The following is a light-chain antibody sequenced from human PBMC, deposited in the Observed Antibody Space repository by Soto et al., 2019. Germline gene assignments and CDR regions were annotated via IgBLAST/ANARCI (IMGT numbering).Light chain of an antibody. CDR3: SSYAGSNNPNYV. Sequence: QSALTQPPSASGSPGQSVTISCTGTSSDVGGYNYVSWYQQHPGKAPKLMIYEVTKRPPGVPDRFSGSKSGNTASLTVSGLQAEDEADYYCSSYAGSNNPNYVFGTGTKLTVL. V-gene: IGLV2-8*01. J-gene: IGLJ1*01. CDR1: SSDVGGYNY. CDR2: EVT.